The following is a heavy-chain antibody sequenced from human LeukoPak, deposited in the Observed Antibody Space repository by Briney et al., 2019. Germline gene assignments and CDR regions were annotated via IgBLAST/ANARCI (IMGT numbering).Heavy chain of an antibody. V-gene: IGHV4-34*01. CDR2: INHSGST. Sequence: SETLSLTCAVYGGSFSGYYWSWIRRPPGKGLEWIGEINHSGSTNYNPSLKRRVTISVDTSQNQFSVRLSSVTAADTAVYYCARGRYLTTGGGAAAGFLDYWGQGTLVTVSS. CDR1: GGSFSGYY. D-gene: IGHD6-13*01. CDR3: ARGRYLTTGGGAAAGFLDY. J-gene: IGHJ4*02.